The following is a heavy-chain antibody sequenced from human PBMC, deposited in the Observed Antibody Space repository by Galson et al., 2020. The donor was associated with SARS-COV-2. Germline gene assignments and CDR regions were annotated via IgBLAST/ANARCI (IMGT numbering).Heavy chain of an antibody. V-gene: IGHV4-34*01. Sequence: SETLSLTCAVYGGSFSGYYWSWIRQPPGKGLEWIGEINHSGSTNYNPSLKSRVTISVDTSKNQFSLKLSSVTAADTAVYYCARGLFSVGSPLSAPWGQGTLVTVSS. J-gene: IGHJ5*02. CDR1: GGSFSGYY. CDR2: INHSGST. CDR3: ARGLFSVGSPLSAP. D-gene: IGHD3-16*02.